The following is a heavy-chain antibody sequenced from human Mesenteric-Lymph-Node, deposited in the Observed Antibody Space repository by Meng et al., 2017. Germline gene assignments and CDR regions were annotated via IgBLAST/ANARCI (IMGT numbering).Heavy chain of an antibody. CDR2: IWYDGSNK. CDR1: GFTFSSYG. Sequence: GGSLRLSCAASGFTFSSYGMHWVRQAPGKGLEWVAVIWYDGSNKYYADSVKGRLTISRDNAKNSLYLQMNSLRAEDTAVYYCATHNDWRFDYWGQGTLVTVSS. V-gene: IGHV3-33*03. CDR3: ATHNDWRFDY. J-gene: IGHJ4*02. D-gene: IGHD3-9*01.